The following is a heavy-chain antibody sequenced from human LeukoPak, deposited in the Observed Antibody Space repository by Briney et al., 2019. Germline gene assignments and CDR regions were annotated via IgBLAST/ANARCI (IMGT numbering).Heavy chain of an antibody. J-gene: IGHJ3*02. Sequence: GGSLRLSCAASGFTFSSYAMSWVRQAPGKGLEWVSIIYDGGSTYYPDSLKGRFTISRDNSKNTLYLQMNSLRAKDTAVYYCARTLVTPGSHDAFDIWGQGTMVTVSS. CDR1: GFTFSSYA. CDR3: ARTLVTPGSHDAFDI. V-gene: IGHV3-23*03. D-gene: IGHD2-21*02. CDR2: IYDGGST.